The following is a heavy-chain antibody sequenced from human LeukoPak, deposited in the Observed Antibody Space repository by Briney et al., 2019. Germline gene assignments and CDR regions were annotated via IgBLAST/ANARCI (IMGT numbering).Heavy chain of an antibody. CDR3: ATHLVGAIGAFDI. J-gene: IGHJ3*02. Sequence: GASVKVSCKASGYTLTSYGISWVRQAPGQGLEWMGWISAYNGNTNYAQKLQGRVTMTEDTSTDTAYMELSSLRSEDTAVYYCATHLVGAIGAFDIWGQGTMVTVSS. V-gene: IGHV1-18*01. CDR2: ISAYNGNT. D-gene: IGHD1-26*01. CDR1: GYTLTSYG.